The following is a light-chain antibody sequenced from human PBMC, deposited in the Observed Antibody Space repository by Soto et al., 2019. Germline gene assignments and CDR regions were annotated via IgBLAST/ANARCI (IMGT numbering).Light chain of an antibody. CDR3: LQHNSSPQT. CDR1: QGIRDA. V-gene: IGKV1-17*01. CDR2: AAS. Sequence: DIQMTQSPSSLSASVGDRVTITCRASQGIRDALGWYQQKPGKAPKRLIYAASSLQSGVPSRFSGSGSGTEFTLTISSLQPEDFVTYYCLQHNSSPQTFGQGTKVEIK. J-gene: IGKJ1*01.